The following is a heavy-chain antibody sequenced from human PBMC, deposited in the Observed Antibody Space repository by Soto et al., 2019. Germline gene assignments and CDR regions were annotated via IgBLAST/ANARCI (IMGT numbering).Heavy chain of an antibody. CDR2: IYWNDDK. CDR1: GFSLTTGGVA. J-gene: IGHJ6*02. CDR3: AKKLRYLDAMDV. V-gene: IGHV2-5*01. D-gene: IGHD3-9*01. Sequence: GPTLVNPTQTLTLTCSFSGFSLTTGGVAVGWIRQPPGKALEWLALIYWNDDKRYSPSLKNRLTVTKDTSKNQVVLTLTNMDPVDTATYYCAKKLRYLDAMDVWGQGITVTRSS.